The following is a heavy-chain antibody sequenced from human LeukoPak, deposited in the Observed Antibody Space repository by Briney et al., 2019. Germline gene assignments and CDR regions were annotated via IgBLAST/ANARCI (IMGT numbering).Heavy chain of an antibody. J-gene: IGHJ3*02. CDR2: IKQDGSEK. CDR1: GFTFSSYW. Sequence: PGGSLRLSCAASGFTFSSYWMSWVRQAPGKGLEWVANIKQDGSEKYYVDSVKGRFTISRDNAKNSLYLQMNSLRAEDTAVYYCARGMEEDVVPAAIGEGAFDIWGQGTMVTVSS. V-gene: IGHV3-7*01. CDR3: ARGMEEDVVPAAIGEGAFDI. D-gene: IGHD2-2*02.